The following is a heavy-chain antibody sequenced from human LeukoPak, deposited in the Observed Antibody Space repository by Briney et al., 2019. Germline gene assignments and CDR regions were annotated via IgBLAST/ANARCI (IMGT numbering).Heavy chain of an antibody. J-gene: IGHJ4*02. CDR3: ARGVSDSQINFDY. V-gene: IGHV5-51*01. D-gene: IGHD2-21*02. CDR1: GYSFTTYW. CDR2: IYPGDSDT. Sequence: GESLKISCKGSGYSFTTYWIGWVRQMPGKDLEWMGIIYPGDSDTRYSPSFQGQVTISADKSISTAYLQWSSLKASDTAMYYCARGVSDSQINFDYWGQGTLVTVSS.